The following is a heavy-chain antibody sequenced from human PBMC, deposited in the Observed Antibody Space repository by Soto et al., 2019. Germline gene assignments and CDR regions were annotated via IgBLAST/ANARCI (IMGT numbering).Heavy chain of an antibody. J-gene: IGHJ6*03. Sequence: ASVKVSCKASGYTFTSYGISWVRQAPGQGLEWMGWISAYNGNTNYAQKLQGRVTMTTDTSTSTAYMELRSLRSDDTAVYYCARGYSLRSAYYYYMDVWGKGTTVTVSS. CDR2: ISAYNGNT. CDR3: ARGYSLRSAYYYYMDV. V-gene: IGHV1-18*01. D-gene: IGHD5-18*01. CDR1: GYTFTSYG.